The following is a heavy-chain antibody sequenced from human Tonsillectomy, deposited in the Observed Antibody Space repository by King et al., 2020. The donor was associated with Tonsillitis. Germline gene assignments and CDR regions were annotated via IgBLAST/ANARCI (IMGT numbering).Heavy chain of an antibody. CDR2: IYPGDSDT. J-gene: IGHJ5*02. CDR3: ARKIRFLEWGTNWFDP. CDR1: GYSFTSYW. Sequence: VQLVGSGAEVKKPGESLKISCKGSGYSFTSYWIGWVRQMPGKGLEWMGIIYPGDSDTRYSPSFQGQVTISADKSISTAYLQWSSLKASDTAMYYCARKIRFLEWGTNWFDPWGQGTLVTVSS. D-gene: IGHD3-3*01. V-gene: IGHV5-51*01.